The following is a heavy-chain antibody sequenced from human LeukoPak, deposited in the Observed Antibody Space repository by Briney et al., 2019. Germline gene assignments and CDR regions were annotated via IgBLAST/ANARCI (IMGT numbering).Heavy chain of an antibody. J-gene: IGHJ6*02. V-gene: IGHV3-48*04. CDR1: GFTFTSYW. CDR2: ISSSVSTI. D-gene: IGHD2-21*01. CDR3: ARVLPYSHALDV. Sequence: GGSLRLSCAASGFTFTSYWMTWVRQAPGKGLEWVSYISSSVSTIDYAESLKGRFTISRDNAKNSLYLQMNSLRAEDTALYYCARVLPYSHALDVWGQGTTVTVS.